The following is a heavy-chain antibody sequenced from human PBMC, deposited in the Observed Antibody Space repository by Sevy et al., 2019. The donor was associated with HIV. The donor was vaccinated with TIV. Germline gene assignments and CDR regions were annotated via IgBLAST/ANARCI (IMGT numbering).Heavy chain of an antibody. CDR1: GFTFSSYG. Sequence: GGSLRLSCAASGFTFSSYGMHWVRQAPGKGLEWVAVIWYDGSNKYYADSVKGRFTISRDNSKNTLHLQMNSLRAEDTAVYYCAKSYFGSGTSYGMDLWGRGTTVTVSS. V-gene: IGHV3-33*06. J-gene: IGHJ6*02. CDR3: AKSYFGSGTSYGMDL. D-gene: IGHD3-10*01. CDR2: IWYDGSNK.